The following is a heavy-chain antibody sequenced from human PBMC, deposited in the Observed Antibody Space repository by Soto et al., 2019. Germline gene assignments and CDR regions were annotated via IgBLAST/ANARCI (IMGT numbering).Heavy chain of an antibody. CDR3: ASTKDKRTTMVDY. V-gene: IGHV4-59*01. J-gene: IGHJ4*02. D-gene: IGHD5-18*01. CDR1: GGSISSYY. Sequence: PSETLSLTCTVSGGSISSYYWSWIRQPPGKGLEWIGYIYYSGSTNYNPSLKSRVTISVDTSKNQFSLKLSSVTAADTAMYYCASTKDKRTTMVDYWGQGTLVTVSS. CDR2: IYYSGST.